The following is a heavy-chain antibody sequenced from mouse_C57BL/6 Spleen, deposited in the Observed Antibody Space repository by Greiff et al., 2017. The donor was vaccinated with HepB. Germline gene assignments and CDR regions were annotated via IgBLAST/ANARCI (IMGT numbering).Heavy chain of an antibody. V-gene: IGHV5-6*01. CDR2: ISSGGSYT. CDR3: ARYAMDY. Sequence: EVQVVESGGDLVKPGGSLTLSCAASGFTFSSYGMSWVRQTPDKRLEWVATISSGGSYTYYPDSVKGRFTISRDNAKNTLYLQMSSLKSEDTAMYYCARYAMDYWGQGTSVTVSS. CDR1: GFTFSSYG. J-gene: IGHJ4*01.